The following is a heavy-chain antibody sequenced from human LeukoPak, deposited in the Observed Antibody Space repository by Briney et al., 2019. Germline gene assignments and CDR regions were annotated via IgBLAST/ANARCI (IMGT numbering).Heavy chain of an antibody. V-gene: IGHV4-59*12. CDR2: IYYSGST. J-gene: IGHJ6*02. Sequence: SETLSLTCTVSGGSISSYYWSWIRQPPGKGLEWIGYIYYSGSTYYNPSLMSRVTISVDTSRNQFSLRLSSVTAADTAVYYCARSPQTDYYYYYAMDVWGQGTTVTVSS. CDR1: GGSISSYY. CDR3: ARSPQTDYYYYYAMDV.